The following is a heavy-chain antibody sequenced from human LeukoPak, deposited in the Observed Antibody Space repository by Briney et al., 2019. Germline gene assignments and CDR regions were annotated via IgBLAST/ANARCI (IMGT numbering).Heavy chain of an antibody. Sequence: ASVKVSCKASGYTFSLYGISWVRQAPGQGLEWIGWISGYDGKTEYAQKVQDRVTMTADTYTNTVYLDLRSLRPDDTAMYYCARDRAFGRRLLPSSASDNWGQGTLVTVSS. V-gene: IGHV1-18*01. D-gene: IGHD3-22*01. CDR2: ISGYDGKT. J-gene: IGHJ4*02. CDR3: ARDRAFGRRLLPSSASDN. CDR1: GYTFSLYG.